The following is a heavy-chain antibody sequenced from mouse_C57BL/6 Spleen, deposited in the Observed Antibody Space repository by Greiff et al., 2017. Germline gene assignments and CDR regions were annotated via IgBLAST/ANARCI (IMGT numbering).Heavy chain of an antibody. J-gene: IGHJ3*01. CDR3: ARSNWDVFAY. CDR2: IRNKANGYTT. V-gene: IGHV7-3*01. Sequence: EVQGVESGGGLVQPGGSLSLSCAASGYTFTDYYMSWVRQPPGKALEWLGFIRNKANGYTTEYSASVKGRFTISRDNSQSILYLQMNALRAEDSATYYCARSNWDVFAYWGQGTLVTVSA. D-gene: IGHD4-1*01. CDR1: GYTFTDYY.